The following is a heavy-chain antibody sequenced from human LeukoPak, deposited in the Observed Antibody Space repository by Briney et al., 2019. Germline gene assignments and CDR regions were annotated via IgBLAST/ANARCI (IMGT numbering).Heavy chain of an antibody. J-gene: IGHJ4*02. D-gene: IGHD4/OR15-4a*01. CDR3: AKETMAHLFDY. Sequence: PWGSLRLSCAASGFTFSNYAMSWVRQGPGKGLEWVSIINDKGGNTYYADSVKGRFTISRDNSKNTLYLQMNSLRAEDTAVYYCAKETMAHLFDYWGQGTLVTVSS. CDR1: GFTFSNYA. V-gene: IGHV3-23*01. CDR2: INDKGGNT.